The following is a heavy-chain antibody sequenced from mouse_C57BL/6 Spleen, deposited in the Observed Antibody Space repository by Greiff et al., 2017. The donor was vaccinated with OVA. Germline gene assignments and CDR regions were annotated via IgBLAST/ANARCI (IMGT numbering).Heavy chain of an antibody. D-gene: IGHD1-1*01. CDR3: ARDYGSSYVFDY. V-gene: IGHV5-17*01. Sequence: EVQGVESGGGLVKPGGSLKLSCAASGFTFSDYGMHWVRQAPEKGLEWVAYISSGSSTIYYADTVKGRFTISRDNAKNTLFLQMTSLRSEDTAMYYCARDYGSSYVFDYWGQGTTLTVSS. CDR2: ISSGSSTI. J-gene: IGHJ2*01. CDR1: GFTFSDYG.